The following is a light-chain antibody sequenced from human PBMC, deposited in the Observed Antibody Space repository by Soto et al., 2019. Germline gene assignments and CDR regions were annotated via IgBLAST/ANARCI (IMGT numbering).Light chain of an antibody. J-gene: IGKJ4*01. Sequence: EFLLTRSPGTLSFSPVERATLSCSSSQTVRNNYLAWYQQKPGQAPRLMIYDAYSRATGIKDRFSGGGSGTDFTLTIRRMEPEDFAVYYCKKFSSYPLNFGGGNKVDIK. CDR1: QTVRNNY. CDR3: KKFSSYPLN. V-gene: IGKV3-20*01. CDR2: DAY.